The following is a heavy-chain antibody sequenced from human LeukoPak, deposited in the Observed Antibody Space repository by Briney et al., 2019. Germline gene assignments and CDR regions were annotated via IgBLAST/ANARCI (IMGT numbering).Heavy chain of an antibody. CDR2: IIPILGIA. Sequence: SVKVSCKASGYTFTSYDINWVRQATGQGLEWMGRIIPILGIANYAQKFQGRVTITADKSTSTAYMELSSLRSEDTAVYYCARVAAAGTGPWFDPWGQGTLVTVSS. J-gene: IGHJ5*02. V-gene: IGHV1-69*04. D-gene: IGHD6-13*01. CDR1: GYTFTSYD. CDR3: ARVAAAGTGPWFDP.